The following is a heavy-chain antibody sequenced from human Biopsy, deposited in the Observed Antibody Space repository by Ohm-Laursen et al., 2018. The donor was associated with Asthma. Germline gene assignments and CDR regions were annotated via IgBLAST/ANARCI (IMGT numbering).Heavy chain of an antibody. D-gene: IGHD3-3*01. CDR3: ARVVNYDFRSGYWFDP. J-gene: IGHJ5*02. CDR1: GFSLRNARMG. Sequence: PTQTLTLTCTVPGFSLRNARMGVTWIRQPPGKALEWLAHIFLNDEKSYSTSLKSRITISKDTAKSQVVLTMSNMDPVDTATYYCARVVNYDFRSGYWFDPWGQGTLVTVSS. V-gene: IGHV2-26*01. CDR2: IFLNDEK.